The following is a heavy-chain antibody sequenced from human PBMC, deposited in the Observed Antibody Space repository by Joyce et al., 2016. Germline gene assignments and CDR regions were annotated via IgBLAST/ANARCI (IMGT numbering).Heavy chain of an antibody. J-gene: IGHJ4*02. V-gene: IGHV3-23*01. CDR2: ITSSGAST. CDR1: GFTFGNYA. Sequence: EVQLLESGGDLVQPGGSLRLSCTASGFTFGNYAMSWVRQAPGKGLQWVSTITSSGASTDYADSVKGRFSISRDNSKNTLYLQMNSLRGEDTAVYYCAKGGPTSASPFDYWGQGTLVPV. D-gene: IGHD1-26*01. CDR3: AKGGPTSASPFDY.